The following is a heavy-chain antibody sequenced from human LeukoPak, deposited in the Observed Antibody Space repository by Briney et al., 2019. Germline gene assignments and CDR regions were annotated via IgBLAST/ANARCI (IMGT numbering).Heavy chain of an antibody. D-gene: IGHD5-24*01. CDR2: IYYSGST. CDR3: ARVRRDQYYFDY. CDR1: GGSISSSSYY. J-gene: IGHJ4*02. V-gene: IGHV4-39*01. Sequence: SETLSLTCTVSGGSISSSSYYWGWIRQPPGKGLEWIGSIYYSGSTYYNPSLKSRVTIFVDTSKNQFSLKLSSVTAADTAVYYCARVRRDQYYFDYWGQGTLVTVSS.